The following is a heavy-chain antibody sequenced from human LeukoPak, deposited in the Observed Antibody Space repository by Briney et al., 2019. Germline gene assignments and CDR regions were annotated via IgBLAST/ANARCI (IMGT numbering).Heavy chain of an antibody. CDR2: TYYKSKWYN. J-gene: IGHJ3*02. CDR3: ARVSSPWSPRDAFDI. Sequence: SQTLSLTCAISGGSVSSNSVVWNWIRQSPSRGLEWLGRTYYKSKWYNDYAVSVKSRITINPDTSKNQFSLQLISLTPEDTAVYYCARVSSPWSPRDAFDIWGQGTMVTVSS. V-gene: IGHV6-1*01. CDR1: GGSVSSNSVV. D-gene: IGHD1-26*01.